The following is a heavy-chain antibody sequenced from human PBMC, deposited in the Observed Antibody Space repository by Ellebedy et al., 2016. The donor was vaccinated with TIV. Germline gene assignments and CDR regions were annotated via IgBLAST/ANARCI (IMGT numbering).Heavy chain of an antibody. D-gene: IGHD4-11*01. Sequence: SETLSLXXAVSGGSISSDNWWSWVRQPPGKGLEWIGEIYNRGTTHYNPSLKSRVTISVDKSENQFSLKLTSVTAADTAVYYCARGGPTLPRFDPWGQGTLVTVSS. CDR1: GGSISSDNW. J-gene: IGHJ5*02. CDR2: IYNRGTT. V-gene: IGHV4-4*02. CDR3: ARGGPTLPRFDP.